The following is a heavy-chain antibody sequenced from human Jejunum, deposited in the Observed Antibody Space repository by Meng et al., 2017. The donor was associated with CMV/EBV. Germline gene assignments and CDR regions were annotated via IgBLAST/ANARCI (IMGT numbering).Heavy chain of an antibody. Sequence: QVHMYQSAAELKEPRSSMEGSCKSSGGRVNNYASNWVRQAPGQGVEWRAGIIAIFKTPNYAQKFQGRLTITADESTGTSYMELTSLTSEDTAVYYCARGFLNGYQPFDYWGQGTLVTVPS. V-gene: IGHV1-69*12. J-gene: IGHJ4*02. D-gene: IGHD5-24*01. CDR3: ARGFLNGYQPFDY. CDR1: GGRVNNYA. CDR2: IIAIFKTP.